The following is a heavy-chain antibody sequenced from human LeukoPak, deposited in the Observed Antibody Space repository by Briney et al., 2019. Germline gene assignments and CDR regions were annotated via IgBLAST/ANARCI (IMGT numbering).Heavy chain of an antibody. CDR2: IRTDGTDE. CDR3: ARCNTADVPSGN. J-gene: IGHJ4*02. CDR1: GFTFSNYG. Sequence: GGSLRLSCVASGFTFSNYGMHWFRQVPGKGLDWVAFIRTDGTDERYADSVKGRFTISRDNSKNTLYLQMNTLTPEDTVLYHCARCNTADVPSGNWGQGTLVTVSS. D-gene: IGHD2/OR15-2a*01. V-gene: IGHV3-30*02.